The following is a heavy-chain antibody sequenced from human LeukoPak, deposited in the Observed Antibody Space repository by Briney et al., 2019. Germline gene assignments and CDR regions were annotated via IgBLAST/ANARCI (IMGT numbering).Heavy chain of an antibody. V-gene: IGHV1-69*01. CDR2: IIPIFGTA. Sequence: GSSVKVSCKASGGTFSSYAISWVRQAPGQGLEWMGGIIPIFGTANYAQKFQGRVTITADESTSTAYMELSSLRSEDTAVYYCARGPLYCYDSSGYYPYYFDYWGQGTLVTVSS. CDR1: GGTFSSYA. CDR3: ARGPLYCYDSSGYYPYYFDY. D-gene: IGHD3-22*01. J-gene: IGHJ4*02.